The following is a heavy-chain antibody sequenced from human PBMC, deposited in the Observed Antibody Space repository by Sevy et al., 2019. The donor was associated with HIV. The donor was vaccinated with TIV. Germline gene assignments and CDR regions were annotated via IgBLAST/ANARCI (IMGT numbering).Heavy chain of an antibody. CDR1: GGSISSGGYY. V-gene: IGHV4-31*03. CDR2: IYYSGST. J-gene: IGHJ3*02. Sequence: SETLSLTCTVSGGSISSGGYYWSWIRQHPGKGLEWIGYIYYSGSTYYNPSLKSRVTISVDTSKNQFSLKLSSVTAADTAVYYCARDRQWFRSSFDIWGQGTMVTVSS. D-gene: IGHD3-10*01. CDR3: ARDRQWFRSSFDI.